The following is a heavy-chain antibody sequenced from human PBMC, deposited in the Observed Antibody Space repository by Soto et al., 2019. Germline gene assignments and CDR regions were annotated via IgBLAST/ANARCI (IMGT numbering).Heavy chain of an antibody. CDR1: GFTFSGYA. J-gene: IGHJ6*01. CDR2: ISGSGGST. D-gene: IGHD2-15*01. Sequence: PGGSLGLSCAASGFTFSGYAISWGRQAPGKGLEWVSAISGSGGSTYYADSVKGRFTISRDNSKNTLYLQMNSLRAEDTGVYYCAKDFLIVVVGYGMEVWGQGTTVTVSS. V-gene: IGHV3-23*01. CDR3: AKDFLIVVVGYGMEV.